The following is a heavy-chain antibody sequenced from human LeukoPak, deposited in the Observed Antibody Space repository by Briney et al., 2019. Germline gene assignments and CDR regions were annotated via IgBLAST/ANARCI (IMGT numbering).Heavy chain of an antibody. Sequence: PPETLSLTCTVSGGSISGYYWSWIRQPPGKALEWIGYIYHSGNTKYNPSLKSRVTISIDTSKNQFSLKLSSVIAADTAVYYCVGTPETPYYFDYWGQGTLVSVSS. CDR3: VGTPETPYYFDY. CDR2: IYHSGNT. J-gene: IGHJ4*02. V-gene: IGHV4-59*01. CDR1: GGSISGYY. D-gene: IGHD1-14*01.